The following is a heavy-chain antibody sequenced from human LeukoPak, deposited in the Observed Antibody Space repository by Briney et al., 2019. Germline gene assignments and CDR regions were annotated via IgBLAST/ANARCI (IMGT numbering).Heavy chain of an antibody. V-gene: IGHV3-53*04. CDR3: ASYRYYYYGMDV. CDR2: IYSGGST. D-gene: IGHD1-26*01. Sequence: PGGSLRLSCAASGFPFSSYAMTWVRQAPGKGLEWVSVIYSGGSTYYADSVKGRFTISRHNSKNTLYLQMNSLRAEDTAVYYCASYRYYYYGMDVWGQGTTVTVSS. J-gene: IGHJ6*02. CDR1: GFPFSSYA.